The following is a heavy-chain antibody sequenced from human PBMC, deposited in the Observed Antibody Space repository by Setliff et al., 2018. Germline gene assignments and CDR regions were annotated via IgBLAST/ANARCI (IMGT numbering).Heavy chain of an antibody. J-gene: IGHJ5*02. CDR3: ARRPLYHYDFWSNWFDP. V-gene: IGHV4-39*07. CDR2: IYYSGST. CDR1: GGSISSGSYY. Sequence: SETLSLTCTVSGGSISSGSYYWSWIRQPAGKGLEWIGSIYYSGSTYYNPSLKSRVTISVDTSKNQFSLKLTSVTAADTAVYYCARRPLYHYDFWSNWFDPWGQGTLVTVSS. D-gene: IGHD3-3*01.